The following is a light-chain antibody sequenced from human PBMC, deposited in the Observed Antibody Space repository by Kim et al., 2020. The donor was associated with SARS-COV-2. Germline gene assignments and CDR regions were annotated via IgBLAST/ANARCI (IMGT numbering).Light chain of an antibody. CDR3: QQCGSSLYT. CDR2: GAS. CDR1: QSIASAY. J-gene: IGKJ2*01. Sequence: LSQGARATLSCRASQSIASAYLAWYQHKPGQAPRLLIYGASSRATGIPDRFSGSGSGTDFTLTISRLEPEDFAVYYCQQCGSSLYTFGQGTKLEI. V-gene: IGKV3-20*01.